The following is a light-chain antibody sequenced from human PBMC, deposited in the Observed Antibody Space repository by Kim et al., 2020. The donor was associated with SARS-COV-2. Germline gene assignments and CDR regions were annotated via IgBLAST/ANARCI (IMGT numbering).Light chain of an antibody. CDR3: QQGYSTPRT. V-gene: IGKV1-39*01. J-gene: IGKJ2*01. Sequence: DIQMTQSPSSLSASVGDRVTITCRASQSISSYLHWYQQKPGKAPNILIFAASSLQSGVPSRFSGSGSGTDFTLTISSLQPENFATYYCQQGYSTPRTFGQGTKLEI. CDR1: QSISSY. CDR2: AAS.